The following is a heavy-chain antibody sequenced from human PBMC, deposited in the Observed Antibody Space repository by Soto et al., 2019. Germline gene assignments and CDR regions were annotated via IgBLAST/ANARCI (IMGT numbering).Heavy chain of an antibody. CDR3: ARYAGAIESPYAFDI. CDR1: GGTFSSYA. V-gene: IGHV1-69*01. D-gene: IGHD2-21*01. CDR2: VIPIFGTA. J-gene: IGHJ3*02. Sequence: QVQLVQSGAEVKKPGASVKVSCKASGGTFSSYAISWVRQAPGQGLEWMGGVIPIFGTANYAQKFQGRVTITADESTSTAYMSLSSPRSEATAVAYCARYAGAIESPYAFDIWCQGRMVTVCS.